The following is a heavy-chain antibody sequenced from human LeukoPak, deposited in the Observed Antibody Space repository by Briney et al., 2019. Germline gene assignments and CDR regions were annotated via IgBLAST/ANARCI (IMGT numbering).Heavy chain of an antibody. CDR2: INPSGGST. V-gene: IGHV1-46*01. J-gene: IGHJ5*02. CDR1: GYTFTSYY. Sequence: ASVKVSCKASGYTFTSYYMHWVRQAPGQGLEWMGIINPSGGSTSYAQKFQGRVTMTEDTSTDTAYMELSSLRSEDTAVYYCATDGDYYDSSGYSWGQGTLVTVSS. D-gene: IGHD3-22*01. CDR3: ATDGDYYDSSGYS.